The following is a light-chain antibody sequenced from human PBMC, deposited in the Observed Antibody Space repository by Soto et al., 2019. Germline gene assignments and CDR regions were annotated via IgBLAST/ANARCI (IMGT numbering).Light chain of an antibody. CDR1: QTVSSTY. Sequence: ENGLTQSPGTLSLSPGERATLSCRASQTVSSTYLAWYQQKPGQAPRLLIYGASSRATGIPDRFSGTVSGPDVTLTISRLEPEDFAVYYCQQYGSSPITFGQGTRLEIK. CDR3: QQYGSSPIT. CDR2: GAS. J-gene: IGKJ5*01. V-gene: IGKV3-20*01.